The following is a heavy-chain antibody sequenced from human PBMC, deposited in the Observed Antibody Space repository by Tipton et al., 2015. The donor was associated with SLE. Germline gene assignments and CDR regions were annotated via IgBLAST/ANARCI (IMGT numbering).Heavy chain of an antibody. D-gene: IGHD2-15*01. CDR2: IAQDGGEK. V-gene: IGHV3-7*03. Sequence: GSLRLSCAASGFTFSRCWMSWVRQAPGKGLERVANIAQDGGEKHYADSVKGRFTISRDNAKNSRYLQIDSLRADDTAVYYCAKGDIVALGDAFDLWGQGTMVTVSS. J-gene: IGHJ3*01. CDR1: GFTFSRCW. CDR3: AKGDIVALGDAFDL.